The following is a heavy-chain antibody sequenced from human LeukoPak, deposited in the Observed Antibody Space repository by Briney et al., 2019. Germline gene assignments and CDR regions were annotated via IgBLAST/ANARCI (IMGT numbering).Heavy chain of an antibody. Sequence: GGSLRRSCAASGFTFSSYSMNWVRQAPGKGLEWVSSISSSSSYIYYADSVKGRFTISRDNAKNSLYLQMNSLRAEDTAVYYCARGAEDSSSWYRRGWFDPWGQGTLVTVSS. CDR2: ISSSSSYI. J-gene: IGHJ5*02. D-gene: IGHD6-13*01. CDR3: ARGAEDSSSWYRRGWFDP. CDR1: GFTFSSYS. V-gene: IGHV3-21*01.